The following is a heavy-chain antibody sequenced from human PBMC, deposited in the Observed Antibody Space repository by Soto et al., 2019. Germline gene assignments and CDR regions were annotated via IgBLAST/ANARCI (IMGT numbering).Heavy chain of an antibody. J-gene: IGHJ4*02. V-gene: IGHV1-69*06. CDR1: GGTFSSYA. CDR3: ARDCKDIEGATVD. D-gene: IGHD1-26*01. CDR2: VIPIFGTA. Sequence: QVQLVQSGAEVKKPGSSVKVSCKASGGTFSSYAISWVRQAPGQGLEWMGGVIPIFGTANYAQKFQGRVTITADKSTTTAYMELSSLRSEDTAVYYCARDCKDIEGATVDWGQGTLVTVSS.